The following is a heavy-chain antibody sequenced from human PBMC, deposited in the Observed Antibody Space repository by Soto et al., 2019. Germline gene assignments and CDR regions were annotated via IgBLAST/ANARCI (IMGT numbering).Heavy chain of an antibody. CDR1: GYIFTSYY. Sequence: ASVKVSCKASGYIFTSYYMHWVRQAPGQGLEWMGIINPSGGSTSYAQKFQGRVTMTRDTSTSTVYMELSSLRSEDTAVYYCARDAHIVVVTAIRALGYWGQGTLVTVSS. D-gene: IGHD2-21*02. CDR2: INPSGGST. J-gene: IGHJ4*02. V-gene: IGHV1-46*01. CDR3: ARDAHIVVVTAIRALGY.